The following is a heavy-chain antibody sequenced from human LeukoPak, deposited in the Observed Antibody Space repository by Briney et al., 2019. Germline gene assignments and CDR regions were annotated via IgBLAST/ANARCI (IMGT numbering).Heavy chain of an antibody. CDR3: ARHYGSGNYVFDY. V-gene: IGHV5-51*01. Sequence: GESLKISCKGSRYSFISYWIVWVRQMPGKGLEWMGIIYPWDSGTRYSASFQGQVTFSADKSISTAYLQWSSLKASDTAMYYCARHYGSGNYVFDYWGQGTLVNVSP. D-gene: IGHD3-10*01. CDR1: RYSFISYW. CDR2: IYPWDSGT. J-gene: IGHJ4*02.